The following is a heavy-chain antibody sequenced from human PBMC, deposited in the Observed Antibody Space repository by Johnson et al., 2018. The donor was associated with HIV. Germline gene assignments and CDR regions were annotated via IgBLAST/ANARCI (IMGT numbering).Heavy chain of an antibody. CDR1: GFTFNSYW. CDR2: IKQDGSEK. J-gene: IGHJ3*02. CDR3: ARETVAGTMGGAFDI. D-gene: IGHD1-1*01. V-gene: IGHV3-7*05. Sequence: VQLVESGGGVVQPGGSLRLSCAASGFTFNSYWMSWVRQAPGKGLEWVANIKQDGSEKYYVDSVTGRFTISRDNAKNSLYLQMNSLRAEDTDVYYCARETVAGTMGGAFDIWGQGTMVTVSS.